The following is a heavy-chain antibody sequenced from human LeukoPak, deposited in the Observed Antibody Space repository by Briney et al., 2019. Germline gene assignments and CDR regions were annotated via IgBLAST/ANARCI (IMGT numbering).Heavy chain of an antibody. CDR1: GFTFSSYA. CDR2: ISYDGSNK. CDR3: ARGGCTNGVCEDTFDY. J-gene: IGHJ4*02. V-gene: IGHV3-30-3*01. D-gene: IGHD2-8*01. Sequence: GGSLRLSCAASGFTFSSYAMHWVRQAPGKGLEWVAVISYDGSNKYYADSVKGRFTISRDNSKNTLYLQMNSLRAEDTAVYYCARGGCTNGVCEDTFDYWGQGTLVTVSS.